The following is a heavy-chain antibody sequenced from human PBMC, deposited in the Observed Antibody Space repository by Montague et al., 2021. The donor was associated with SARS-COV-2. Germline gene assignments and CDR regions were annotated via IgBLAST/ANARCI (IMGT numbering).Heavy chain of an antibody. CDR2: IRLPGGT. D-gene: IGHD1-1*01. V-gene: IGHV4-34*01. CDR3: SRAGSQRFFEF. J-gene: IGHJ2*01. CDR1: SGSIRNYY. Sequence: SETLSPTCAVNSGSIRNYYWSWIRQLPGKGLEWIGEIRLPGGTNYDPSLKGRVTISLDTSNNHVSLNLNSVTTADTAVYFCSRAGSQRFFEFWGRGTLVTVSS.